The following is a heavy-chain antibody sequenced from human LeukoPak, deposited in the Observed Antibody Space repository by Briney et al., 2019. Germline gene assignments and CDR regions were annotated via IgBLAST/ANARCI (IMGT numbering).Heavy chain of an antibody. CDR2: INHSGST. D-gene: IGHD2-15*01. J-gene: IGHJ4*02. Sequence: SETLSLTCAVYGGSFSGYYWSWIRQPPGKGLEWIGEINHSGSTNYNPSLKSRVTISVDTSKNQFSLKLSSVTAADTAVYYCARGRLGYCSGGSCPAFDYWGQGTLVTVSS. CDR1: GGSFSGYY. V-gene: IGHV4-34*01. CDR3: ARGRLGYCSGGSCPAFDY.